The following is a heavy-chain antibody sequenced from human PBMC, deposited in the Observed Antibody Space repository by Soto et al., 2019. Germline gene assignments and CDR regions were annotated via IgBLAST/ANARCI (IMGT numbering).Heavy chain of an antibody. Sequence: GGSLRLSCAASGFTFSSYAMHWVRQAPGKGLEWVAVISYDGSNKYYADSVKGRFTISRDNSKNTLYLQMNSLRAEDTAVYYCARSILGDGQTPFWGQGTLVTVSS. J-gene: IGHJ4*02. CDR1: GFTFSSYA. CDR3: ARSILGDGQTPF. CDR2: ISYDGSNK. D-gene: IGHD3-10*01. V-gene: IGHV3-30-3*01.